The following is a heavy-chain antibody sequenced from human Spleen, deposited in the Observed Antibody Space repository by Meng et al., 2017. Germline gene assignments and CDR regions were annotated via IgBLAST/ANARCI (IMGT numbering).Heavy chain of an antibody. Sequence: GESLKISCAASGFTVSSNEMSWVRQAPGKGQAWVSSSSGDSTDYADSGKGRFTISRDNSKNTLHLQMNSLRAEDTAVYYCARDISRIQPTTAAFDIWGQGTMVTVSS. CDR1: GFTVSSNE. CDR3: ARDISRIQPTTAAFDI. D-gene: IGHD5-18*01. V-gene: IGHV3-38-3*01. J-gene: IGHJ3*02. CDR2: SSGDST.